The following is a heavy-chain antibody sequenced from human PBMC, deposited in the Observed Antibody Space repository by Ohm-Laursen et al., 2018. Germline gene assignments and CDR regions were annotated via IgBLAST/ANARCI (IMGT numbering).Heavy chain of an antibody. CDR3: ASGGYCSGGSCYPEWFDP. CDR2: MNPNSGHT. Sequence: ASVKASCPASGYTFTSYDINWVRQATGQGLEWLGWMNPNSGHTGYAQKFQGRVTMTRNTSISTAYMELSSLRSEDTAVYYCASGGYCSGGSCYPEWFDPWGQGTLVTVSS. V-gene: IGHV1-8*01. D-gene: IGHD2-15*01. J-gene: IGHJ5*02. CDR1: GYTFTSYD.